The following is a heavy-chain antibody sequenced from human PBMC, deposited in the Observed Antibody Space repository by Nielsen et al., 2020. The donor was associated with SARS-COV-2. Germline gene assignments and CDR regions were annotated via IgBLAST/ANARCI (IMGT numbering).Heavy chain of an antibody. J-gene: IGHJ4*02. Sequence: GGSLRLSCAASGFTFSSYGMHWVRQAPGKGLEWVAVISYDGSNKYYADSVKGRFTISRDNSKNTLYLQMNSLRAEDTAVYYCARSRNGDWNFDYWGQGTLVTVSS. CDR3: ARSRNGDWNFDY. V-gene: IGHV3-30*03. CDR1: GFTFSSYG. D-gene: IGHD4-17*01. CDR2: ISYDGSNK.